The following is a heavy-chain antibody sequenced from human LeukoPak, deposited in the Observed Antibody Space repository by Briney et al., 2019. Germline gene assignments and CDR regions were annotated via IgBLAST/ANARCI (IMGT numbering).Heavy chain of an antibody. D-gene: IGHD6-19*01. CDR1: GGTFDTYG. Sequence: ASVKVSCKASGGTFDTYGVSWVRQAPGQGLEWMGIINPSGGSTSYAQKFQGRVTMTRDTSTSTVYMELSSLRSEDTAVYYCARDRPNSSGWDQWGQGTLVTVSS. CDR3: ARDRPNSSGWDQ. V-gene: IGHV1-46*02. J-gene: IGHJ4*02. CDR2: INPSGGST.